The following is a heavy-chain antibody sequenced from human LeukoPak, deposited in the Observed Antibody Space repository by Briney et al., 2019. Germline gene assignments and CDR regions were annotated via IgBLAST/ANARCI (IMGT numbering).Heavy chain of an antibody. J-gene: IGHJ6*02. CDR3: ARVSPVAGDGYYYYGMDV. D-gene: IGHD6-19*01. CDR1: GGSISSYY. Sequence: SGTLSLTCTVSGGSISSYYWSWIRQPPGKGLEWIGYIYYSGSTNYNPSLKSRVTISVDTSKNQFSLKLSSVTAADTAVYYCARVSPVAGDGYYYYGMDVWGQGTTVTVSS. V-gene: IGHV4-59*01. CDR2: IYYSGST.